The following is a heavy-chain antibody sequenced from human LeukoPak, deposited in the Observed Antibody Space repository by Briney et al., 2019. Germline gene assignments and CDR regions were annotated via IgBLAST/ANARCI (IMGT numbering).Heavy chain of an antibody. V-gene: IGHV3-64D*06. CDR2: ISSNGGST. Sequence: GGALRLSCSASGFTFSSYAMHWVRQAPGKGLEYVSAISSNGGSTYYADSVKGRFTISRDNSKNTLYLQMSSLRAEDTAVYYCVKRKTYYYGSGSSYYFDYWGQGTLVTVSS. D-gene: IGHD3-10*01. CDR3: VKRKTYYYGSGSSYYFDY. CDR1: GFTFSSYA. J-gene: IGHJ4*02.